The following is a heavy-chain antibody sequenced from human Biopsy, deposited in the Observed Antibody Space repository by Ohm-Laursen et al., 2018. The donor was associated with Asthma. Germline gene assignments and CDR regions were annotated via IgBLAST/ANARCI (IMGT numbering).Heavy chain of an antibody. CDR2: INAGNGNT. CDR3: ARTYYDFLTGQVKDAFGI. Sequence: SVKVSCKASGYTFINYAIHWVRQAPGQRLEWMGWINAGNGNTKYSQKFQGRITITRDTSASTAYMELRSLRSEDTAAYYCARTYYDFLTGQVKDAFGIWGQGTMVTVSS. CDR1: GYTFINYA. V-gene: IGHV1-3*01. J-gene: IGHJ3*02. D-gene: IGHD3-9*01.